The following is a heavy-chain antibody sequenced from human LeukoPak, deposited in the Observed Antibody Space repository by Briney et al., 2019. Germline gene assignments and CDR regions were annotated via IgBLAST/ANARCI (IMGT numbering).Heavy chain of an antibody. CDR1: EFTFTSYE. Sequence: GGSLRLSCAASEFTFTSYELNWVRQAPGKGLEWVSYISSSGNTISYADPVKGRLTISRDNAKNSLYLQVISLRAEDTAVYYCARGPSIAARYDAFDIWGQGTMVTVSS. CDR3: ARGPSIAARYDAFDI. J-gene: IGHJ3*02. D-gene: IGHD6-6*01. V-gene: IGHV3-48*03. CDR2: ISSSGNTI.